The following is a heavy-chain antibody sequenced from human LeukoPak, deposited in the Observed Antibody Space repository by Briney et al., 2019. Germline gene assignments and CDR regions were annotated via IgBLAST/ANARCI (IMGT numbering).Heavy chain of an antibody. D-gene: IGHD2-2*01. V-gene: IGHV3-23*01. CDR1: GFTFSSYA. Sequence: GGSLRLSCAASGFTFSSYAMSWVRQAPGKGLEWVSAISGSGGSTYYADSVKGRFTISRDNSKNTLSLQMNSLRAEDTAVYYCAKDRGRRIVVVPATKWGTFDYWGQGTLVTVSS. CDR3: AKDRGRRIVVVPATKWGTFDY. CDR2: ISGSGGST. J-gene: IGHJ4*02.